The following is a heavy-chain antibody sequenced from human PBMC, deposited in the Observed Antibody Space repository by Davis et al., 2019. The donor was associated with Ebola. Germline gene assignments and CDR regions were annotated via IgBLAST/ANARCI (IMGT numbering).Heavy chain of an antibody. D-gene: IGHD4-17*01. CDR3: ARGVYGAYFDN. Sequence: ESLKISCAASGFTFSNYVMGWVRQAPGKGLEWIGYIEHHGRTEYFPSLMSRVTISLDTSRNHFSLKLNSVTAADTAVYYCARGVYGAYFDNWGQGTLVTVSS. V-gene: IGHV4-59*01. J-gene: IGHJ4*02. CDR1: GFTFSNYV. CDR2: IEHHGRT.